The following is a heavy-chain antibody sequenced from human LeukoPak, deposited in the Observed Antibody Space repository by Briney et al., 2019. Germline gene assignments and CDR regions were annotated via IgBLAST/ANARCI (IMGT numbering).Heavy chain of an antibody. D-gene: IGHD3-3*01. CDR2: INPNSGNT. V-gene: IGHV1-8*03. J-gene: IGHJ4*02. CDR1: GYTFTSYD. Sequence: GASVKVSCKASGYTFTSYDINWVRLATGQGREWMGWINPNSGNTGYAQKFQGRVTITRNTSISTAYMELSSLRSEDTAVYYCARAIFGVGVDYWGQGTLVTVSS. CDR3: ARAIFGVGVDY.